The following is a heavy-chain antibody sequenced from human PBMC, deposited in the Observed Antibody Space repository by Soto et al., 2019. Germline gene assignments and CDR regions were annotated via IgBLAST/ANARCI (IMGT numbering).Heavy chain of an antibody. D-gene: IGHD2-21*02. CDR3: ARNMVVTATDWYFDL. Sequence: PSETLSLTCTVSGGSISSGTYYWGWIRQPPGKGLEWIGSIFYSGTTYYNPSLKSRVTISVDTSKNQFSLKLSSVTAADTAVYYCARNMVVTATDWYFDLWGRGTLVTVPQ. CDR2: IFYSGTT. CDR1: GGSISSGTYY. V-gene: IGHV4-39*01. J-gene: IGHJ2*01.